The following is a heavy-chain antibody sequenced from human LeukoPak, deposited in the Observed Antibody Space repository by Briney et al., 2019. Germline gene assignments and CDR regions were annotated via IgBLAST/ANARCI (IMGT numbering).Heavy chain of an antibody. CDR2: ISSSGSTI. CDR1: GFTFSSYS. J-gene: IGHJ6*03. CDR3: ARAGPWSGYFRYNYYYIDV. D-gene: IGHD3-3*01. Sequence: GGSLRLSCAASGFTFSSYSMNWVRQARGKGLEWVSYISSSGSTIYYADSVKGRFTISRDNAKNSLYLQMNSLRAEHTAASYCARAGPWSGYFRYNYYYIDVWGKGTTATVSS. V-gene: IGHV3-48*04.